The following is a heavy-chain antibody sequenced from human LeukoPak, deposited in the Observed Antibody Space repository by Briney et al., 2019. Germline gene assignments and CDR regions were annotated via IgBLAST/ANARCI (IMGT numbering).Heavy chain of an antibody. CDR2: MYYSGPT. CDR3: ARLSNPYGGFHLDF. D-gene: IGHD3-16*01. J-gene: IGHJ4*02. Sequence: SETLSLNCSVSGDSVSGYYWSWIRQPPGKGLEWMGFMYYSGPTYYTPSLRRRVTMSVDTSKNQFSLRVSSVTAADTAFYYCARLSNPYGGFHLDFWGQGTLVAVSS. CDR1: GDSVSGYY. V-gene: IGHV4-59*08.